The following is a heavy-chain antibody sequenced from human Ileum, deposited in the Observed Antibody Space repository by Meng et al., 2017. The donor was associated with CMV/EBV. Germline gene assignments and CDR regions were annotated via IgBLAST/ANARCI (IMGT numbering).Heavy chain of an antibody. D-gene: IGHD3-10*01. J-gene: IGHJ4*02. V-gene: IGHV4-34*01. CDR3: ARGLASGWPDY. CDR2: ITQSGTTGT. CDR1: GWSFSSYY. Sequence: LLKRVSSMLTPSEPLSVTCGINGWSFSSYYWAWFRQPQGKELECIGEITQSGTTGTPNNPSLMSRVTLSVDTSNSQFSLKMTSVTAADTAVYHCARGLASGWPDYWGQGTLVTVSS.